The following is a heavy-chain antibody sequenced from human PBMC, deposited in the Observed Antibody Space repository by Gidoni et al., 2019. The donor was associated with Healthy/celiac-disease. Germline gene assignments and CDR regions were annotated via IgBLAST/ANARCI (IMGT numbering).Heavy chain of an antibody. CDR2: IYISGGT. CDR3: ARGGSVNREGLNWFDP. V-gene: IGHV4-61*02. J-gene: IGHJ5*02. D-gene: IGHD1-26*01. CDR1: GGSISSGSYY. Sequence: QVQLQESGPGLVKPSQTLSLTCTVSGGSISSGSYYWSWIRQPAGKGLEWIGHIYISGGTNYNPSFKSRVIMSVDTSKNQFSLKLNSVTAADTAVYYCARGGSVNREGLNWFDPWGQGTLVTVSS.